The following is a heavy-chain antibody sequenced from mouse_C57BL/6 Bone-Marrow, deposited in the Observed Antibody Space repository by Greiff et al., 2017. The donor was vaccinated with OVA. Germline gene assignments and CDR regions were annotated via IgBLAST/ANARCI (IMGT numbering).Heavy chain of an antibody. V-gene: IGHV1-55*01. CDR2: IYPGSGST. D-gene: IGHD2-5*01. Sequence: QVQLKQPGAELVKPGASVKMSCKASGYTFTSYWITWVKQRPGQGLEWIGGIYPGSGSTNYNEKFKSKATLTVDTSSSTAYMQLSSLTSEDSAVYYCARTAYSNFPYAMDYWGQGTSVTVSS. J-gene: IGHJ4*01. CDR1: GYTFTSYW. CDR3: ARTAYSNFPYAMDY.